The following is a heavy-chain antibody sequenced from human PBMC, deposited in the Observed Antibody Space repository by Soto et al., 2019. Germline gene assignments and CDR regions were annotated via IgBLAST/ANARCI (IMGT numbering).Heavy chain of an antibody. CDR2: IYPGDSDT. CDR1: GYSFTSYW. Sequence: PGESLKSSGKGSGYSFTSYWIGWVRQMPGKGLEWMGIIYPGDSDTRYSPSFQGQVTISADKSISTAYLQWSSLKASDTAMYYCARRSGDDYYGMDVWGQGTTVTVSS. CDR3: ARRSGDDYYGMDV. J-gene: IGHJ6*02. V-gene: IGHV5-51*01.